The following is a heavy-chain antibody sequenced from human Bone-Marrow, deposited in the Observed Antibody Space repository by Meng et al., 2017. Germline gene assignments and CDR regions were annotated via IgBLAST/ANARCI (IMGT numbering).Heavy chain of an antibody. D-gene: IGHD6-13*01. CDR1: GFPFDDYA. Sequence: GESLKISCAASGFPFDDYAMHWVRQAPGKGLEWVSLISWDGGSTYYADSVKGRFTISRDNSKNSLYLQMNSLRAEDTALYYCAKDRMRYSSSWDYGMDVWGQGTTVTVSS. V-gene: IGHV3-43D*04. CDR3: AKDRMRYSSSWDYGMDV. CDR2: ISWDGGST. J-gene: IGHJ6*02.